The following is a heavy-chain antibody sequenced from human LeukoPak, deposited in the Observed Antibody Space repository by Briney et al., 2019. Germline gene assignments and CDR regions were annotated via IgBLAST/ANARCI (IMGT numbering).Heavy chain of an antibody. J-gene: IGHJ4*02. CDR2: IYSGGST. D-gene: IGHD6-13*01. Sequence: GGSLRLSCAASGFTVSSNYMSWVRQAPGKGLEWVSVIYSGGSTYYADSVKGRFTISRDNSKNTLYLQMNSLRAEDTAVYYCARDVTSSSSCLSFWGQGTLVTVSS. V-gene: IGHV3-66*01. CDR1: GFTVSSNY. CDR3: ARDVTSSSSCLSF.